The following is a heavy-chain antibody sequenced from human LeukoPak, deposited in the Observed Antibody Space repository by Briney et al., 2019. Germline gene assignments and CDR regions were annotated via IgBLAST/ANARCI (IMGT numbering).Heavy chain of an antibody. CDR1: GGSISSGGYY. D-gene: IGHD1-14*01. CDR3: ARHGITGTTLWWFDP. J-gene: IGHJ5*02. V-gene: IGHV4-31*03. Sequence: SQTLSLTCTVSGGSISSGGYYWSWIRQHPGKGLEWIGNIYYSGSTYYNPSLKSRVTISVDTSKNQFSLKLSSVTAADTAVYYCARHGITGTTLWWFDPWGQGTLVTVSS. CDR2: IYYSGST.